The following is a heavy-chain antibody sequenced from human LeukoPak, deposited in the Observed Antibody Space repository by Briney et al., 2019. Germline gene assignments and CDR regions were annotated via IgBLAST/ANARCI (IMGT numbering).Heavy chain of an antibody. Sequence: SETLSLTCTVSGGSISSYYWSWIRQPAGKGLEWIGRIYTSGSTNYNPSLKSRVTMSVDTSKNQFSLKLSSVTAADTAVYYCARDSPYYDFWSAYDAFDIWGQGTVVTVSS. CDR2: IYTSGST. CDR3: ARDSPYYDFWSAYDAFDI. D-gene: IGHD3-3*01. CDR1: GGSISSYY. V-gene: IGHV4-4*07. J-gene: IGHJ3*02.